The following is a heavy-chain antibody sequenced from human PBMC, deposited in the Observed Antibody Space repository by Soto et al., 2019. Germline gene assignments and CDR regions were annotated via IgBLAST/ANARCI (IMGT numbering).Heavy chain of an antibody. CDR2: ISGSADIT. CDR1: GFTFSKFA. D-gene: IGHD5-18*01. V-gene: IGHV3-23*01. Sequence: GGSLRLSCAASGFTFSKFAMSWVRHAPGKGLEWVSTISGSADITFNADSVKGRFTTSRDNSKNTLFVQMDSLRVEDTAVYYCAKDIAAGQGYRIFDSWGQGTLVTASS. CDR3: AKDIAAGQGYRIFDS. J-gene: IGHJ4*02.